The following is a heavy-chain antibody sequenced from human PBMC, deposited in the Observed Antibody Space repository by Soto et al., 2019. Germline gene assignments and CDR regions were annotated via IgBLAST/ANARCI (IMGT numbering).Heavy chain of an antibody. Sequence: SETLSLTCTVSGGSITSGGYYWSWIRQHPGKGLEWLGYIYDSGSTFYNPSLKSRITLSVATSNTQFSLNLSSVTVADTAVSFFARKQAGYFYGIEYWGQGTLVTVSS. CDR2: IYDSGST. V-gene: IGHV4-31*03. D-gene: IGHD3-10*01. CDR1: GGSITSGGYY. CDR3: ARKQAGYFYGIEY. J-gene: IGHJ4*02.